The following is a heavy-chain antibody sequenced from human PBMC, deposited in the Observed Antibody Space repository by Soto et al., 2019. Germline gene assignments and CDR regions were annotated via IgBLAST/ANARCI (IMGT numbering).Heavy chain of an antibody. Sequence: QVQLVQSGAEVKKPGSSVKVSCKASGGTFSSYTISWVRQAPGQGLEWMGRLIPILGIANYAQKLQGRVTTTEDKSKSTVDVELGSLRSEDTAVYYCASSGSQPGYYFDYLGQGTLVTVSS. CDR2: LIPILGIA. D-gene: IGHD1-26*01. V-gene: IGHV1-69*02. J-gene: IGHJ4*02. CDR1: GGTFSSYT. CDR3: ASSGSQPGYYFDY.